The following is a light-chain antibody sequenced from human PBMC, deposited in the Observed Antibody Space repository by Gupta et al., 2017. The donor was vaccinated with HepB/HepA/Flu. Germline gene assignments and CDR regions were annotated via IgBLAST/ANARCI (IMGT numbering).Light chain of an antibody. CDR1: QDIRDD. Sequence: AIQMTQSPSSLSASVGDRVTSTCRESQDIRDDLAWYQQKPGKPPKLLIYAASRWESGVPSRFSGSGSGRDFTLTSSRLQLEDFATYYWLQDYRYIAFGQGTXLEIK. V-gene: IGKV1-6*01. J-gene: IGKJ2*01. CDR3: LQDYRYIA. CDR2: AAS.